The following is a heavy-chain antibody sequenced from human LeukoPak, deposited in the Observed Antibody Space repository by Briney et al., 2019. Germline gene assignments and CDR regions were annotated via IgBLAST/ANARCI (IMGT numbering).Heavy chain of an antibody. CDR1: GYTFTSYG. Sequence: ASVKVSCKASGYTFTSYGISWVRQAPGQGLEWMGWISAYNGSTNYAQKLQGRVTMTTDTSTSTAYMELRSLRSDDTAVYYCAREEQNPYYFDYWGQGTLVTVSS. CDR2: ISAYNGST. D-gene: IGHD1/OR15-1a*01. V-gene: IGHV1-18*01. CDR3: AREEQNPYYFDY. J-gene: IGHJ4*02.